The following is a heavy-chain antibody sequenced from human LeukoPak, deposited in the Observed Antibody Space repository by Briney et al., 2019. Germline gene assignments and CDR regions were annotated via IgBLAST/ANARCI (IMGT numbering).Heavy chain of an antibody. CDR1: GGSISSYY. Sequence: PSETLSLTCTVSGGSISSYYWSWIRQPPGKGLEWIGEINHSGSTNYNPSLKSRVTISVDTSKNQFSLKLSSVTAADTAVYYCARHVAALGRYYYYYYMDVWGKGTTVTVSS. V-gene: IGHV4-34*01. D-gene: IGHD6-25*01. J-gene: IGHJ6*03. CDR2: INHSGST. CDR3: ARHVAALGRYYYYYYMDV.